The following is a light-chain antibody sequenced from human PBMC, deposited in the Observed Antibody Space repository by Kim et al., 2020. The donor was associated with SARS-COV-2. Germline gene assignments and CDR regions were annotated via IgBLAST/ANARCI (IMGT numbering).Light chain of an antibody. V-gene: IGKV3-20*01. CDR2: GAS. CDR3: QQYGSSPYT. Sequence: LSPGERATLSCSASQSVSSSYLAWYQQTPGQAPRLLIYGASSRATGIPDRFSGSGSGTDFTLTISRLEPEDFAVYYCQQYGSSPYTFGQGTKLEI. J-gene: IGKJ2*01. CDR1: QSVSSSY.